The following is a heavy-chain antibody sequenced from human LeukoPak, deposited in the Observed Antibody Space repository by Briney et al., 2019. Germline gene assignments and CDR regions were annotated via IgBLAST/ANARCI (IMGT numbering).Heavy chain of an antibody. Sequence: GGSLRLSCAASGFTVSSNYMSWVRQAPGEGLEWVSVIYSGGSTYYADSVKGRFTISRDNSKNTLYLQMNSLRAEDTAVYYCARDGQQWLDHDAFDIWGQGTMVTVSS. CDR1: GFTVSSNY. J-gene: IGHJ3*02. D-gene: IGHD6-19*01. V-gene: IGHV3-66*01. CDR3: ARDGQQWLDHDAFDI. CDR2: IYSGGST.